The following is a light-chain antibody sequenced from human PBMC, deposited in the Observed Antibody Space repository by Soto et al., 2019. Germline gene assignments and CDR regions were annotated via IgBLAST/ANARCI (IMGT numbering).Light chain of an antibody. CDR2: GPS. Sequence: EIVLTQSPGTLSLSPGERATLSCLASQSVTKNYLAWYQHKPGQAPSLLIYGPSSMATGIPDRFSGSGSGTDFTLSIIRLQPEDFAVYYFHQYATSPQTFGQGTQVEIK. J-gene: IGKJ1*01. CDR1: QSVTKNY. CDR3: HQYATSPQT. V-gene: IGKV3-20*01.